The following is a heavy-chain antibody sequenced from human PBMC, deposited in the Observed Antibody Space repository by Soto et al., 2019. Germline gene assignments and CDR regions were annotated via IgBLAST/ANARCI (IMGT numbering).Heavy chain of an antibody. J-gene: IGHJ6*02. CDR1: GYTFTSYG. CDR2: ISAYNGNT. CDR3: AGDGALGENYYCYGMDV. D-gene: IGHD3-16*01. Sequence: QVQLVQSGAEVKKPGASVKVSCKASGYTFTSYGISWVRQAPGQGLEWMGWISAYNGNTNYAQKLQGRVTMTTDTSTSTAYMELRSLRSDDKAVYYCAGDGALGENYYCYGMDVWGQGTTVTVSS. V-gene: IGHV1-18*01.